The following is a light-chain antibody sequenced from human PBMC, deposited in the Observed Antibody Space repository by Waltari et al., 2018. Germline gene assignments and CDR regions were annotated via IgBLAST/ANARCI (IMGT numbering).Light chain of an antibody. CDR1: SRASARFNF. J-gene: IGLJ3*02. CDR2: DVN. Sequence: HSALTQPASVSGSPGQPATISCTGPSRASARFNFVSRYQHHPDKVPKLIIYDVNNRPSGISDRFSASKSGDTASLTISGLRAEDEADYYCSSFVGANNLAWVFGGGTKVTV. V-gene: IGLV2-14*03. CDR3: SSFVGANNLAWV.